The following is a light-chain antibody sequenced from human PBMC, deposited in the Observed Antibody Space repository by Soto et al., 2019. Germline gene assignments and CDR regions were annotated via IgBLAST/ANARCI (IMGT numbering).Light chain of an antibody. Sequence: QSVLTQPASVSGSPGQSITISCTGTSSDVGGYNYVSWYQQHPSKAPKLMIYDVSNRPSGVSNRFSGSKSGNTASLTISGLQAEDEADYYCSSYTSSSTLAVVFGGGTKLTVL. CDR2: DVS. J-gene: IGLJ2*01. CDR1: SSDVGGYNY. CDR3: SSYTSSSTLAVV. V-gene: IGLV2-14*01.